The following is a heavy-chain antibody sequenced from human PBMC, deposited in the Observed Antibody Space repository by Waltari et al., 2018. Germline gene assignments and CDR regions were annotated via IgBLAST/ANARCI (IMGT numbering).Heavy chain of an antibody. V-gene: IGHV4-38-2*01. CDR2: IYHSGST. D-gene: IGHD5-12*01. CDR1: GYSISSGYY. Sequence: QVQLQESGPGLVKPSETLSLTCAVSGYSISSGYYWGWIRQPPGKGLEWIGSIYHSGSTYYNPSLKSRVTISVDTSKNQFSLKLSSVTAADTAVYYCARRPVGEYSGYELDYWGQGTLVTVSS. CDR3: ARRPVGEYSGYELDY. J-gene: IGHJ4*02.